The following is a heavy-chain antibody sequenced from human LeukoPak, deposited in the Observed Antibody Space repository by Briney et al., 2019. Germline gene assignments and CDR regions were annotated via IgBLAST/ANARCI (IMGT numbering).Heavy chain of an antibody. Sequence: ASVKVSCKASGYTFTSYAMNWVRQAPGQGLEWMGWINTNTGNPTYAQGFTGRFVFSLDSSVSTAYLQISSLKAEDTAVYYCARDFYYYDSSSYYEVSFHDWGQGTLVTVSS. V-gene: IGHV7-4-1*02. CDR3: ARDFYYYDSSSYYEVSFHD. D-gene: IGHD3-22*01. CDR1: GYTFTSYA. CDR2: INTNTGNP. J-gene: IGHJ4*02.